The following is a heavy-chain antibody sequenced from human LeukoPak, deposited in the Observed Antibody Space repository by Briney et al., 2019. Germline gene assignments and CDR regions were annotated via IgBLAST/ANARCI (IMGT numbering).Heavy chain of an antibody. V-gene: IGHV3-11*01. J-gene: IGHJ4*02. CDR2: ISSSGSTI. Sequence: GGSLRLSCAASGFTSSDYCMSWIRQAPGKGLEWVSYISSSGSTIYYADSVKGRFTISRDNAKNSLYLQMNSLRAEDTAVYYCARDPEDIVVVVAANFDYWGQGTLVTVSS. D-gene: IGHD2-15*01. CDR1: GFTSSDYC. CDR3: ARDPEDIVVVVAANFDY.